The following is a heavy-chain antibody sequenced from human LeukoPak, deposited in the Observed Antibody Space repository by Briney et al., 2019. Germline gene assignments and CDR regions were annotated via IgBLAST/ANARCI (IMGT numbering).Heavy chain of an antibody. CDR2: FDPEDGET. Sequence: ASVKVSCKVSGYTLTELSMHWVRQAPGKGLEWMGGFDPEDGETIYAQKFQGRVTMTEDTSTDTAYMELSSLRSEDTAVYYCATDDYSNYYYGMVVWGQGTTVTVSS. J-gene: IGHJ6*02. D-gene: IGHD4-11*01. CDR1: GYTLTELS. CDR3: ATDDYSNYYYGMVV. V-gene: IGHV1-24*01.